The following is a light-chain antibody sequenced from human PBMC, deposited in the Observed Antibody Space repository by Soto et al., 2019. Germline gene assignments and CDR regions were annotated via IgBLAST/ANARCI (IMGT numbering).Light chain of an antibody. CDR1: HDIGNS. V-gene: IGKV1-33*01. CDR3: QQYDNLPLT. J-gene: IGKJ4*01. Sequence: DIQMTQSPPSLSASVGDRVTITCQASHDIGNSLNWYQDKPGQAPKLVIYDAYNLETGVPSTFSGNGSGTDFTFTISSLQPEDIATYYCQQYDNLPLTFGGGTKVDI. CDR2: DAY.